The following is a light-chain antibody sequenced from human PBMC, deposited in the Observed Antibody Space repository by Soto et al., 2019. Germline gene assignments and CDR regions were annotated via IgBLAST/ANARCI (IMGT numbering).Light chain of an antibody. CDR2: SYN. CDR1: SSNIGTNP. J-gene: IGLJ3*02. CDR3: AAWDDSLNGHWV. V-gene: IGLV1-44*01. Sequence: QSVLTQPPSASGTPGQSVTISCSGSSSNIGTNPVNWYQQLPGTAPKLLIYSYNHRPSGVPDRFSGSKSGTSASLAISGLQSEDEGDYYCAAWDDSLNGHWVFGGGTKVT.